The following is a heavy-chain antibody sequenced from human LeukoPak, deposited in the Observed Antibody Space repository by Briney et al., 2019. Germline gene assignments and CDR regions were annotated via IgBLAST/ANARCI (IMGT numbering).Heavy chain of an antibody. CDR2: INGDNGNT. J-gene: IGHJ4*02. CDR1: GYTFASYT. D-gene: IGHD3-10*01. CDR3: ARSSSGTYHY. Sequence: ASVKVSCMTSGYTFASYTMHWLRQAPGQSLEWLGRINGDNGNTKYSEKFQGRVTITRDTSASSAYLELSSLRSEDTAVYYCARSSSGTYHYWGQGTLATVTS. V-gene: IGHV1-3*01.